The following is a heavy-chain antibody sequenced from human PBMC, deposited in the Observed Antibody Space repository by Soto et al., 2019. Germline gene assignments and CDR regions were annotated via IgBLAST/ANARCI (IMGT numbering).Heavy chain of an antibody. D-gene: IGHD3-16*02. CDR2: IYYSGST. J-gene: IGHJ4*02. CDR3: ARAGYVWGSYPPQGYFDY. CDR1: GGSISSSSYY. Sequence: SETLSLTCTVSGGSISSSSYYWGWIRQPPGKGLEWIGSIYYSGSTFYNPSLKSRVTISVDTPKNQFSLKLSSVTAADTAVYYCARAGYVWGSYPPQGYFDYWGQGTLVTVSS. V-gene: IGHV4-39*01.